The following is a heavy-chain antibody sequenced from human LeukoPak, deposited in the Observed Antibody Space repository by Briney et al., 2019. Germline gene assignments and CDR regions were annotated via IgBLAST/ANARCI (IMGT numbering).Heavy chain of an antibody. Sequence: EASVKVSCKASGGTFSSYAISWVRQAPGQGLEWMGGIIPIFGTANYAQKFQGRVTITADESTSTAYMELSSLRSEDTAVYYCAREEEKAVAGNYGIWGQGTMVTVSS. CDR2: IIPIFGTA. CDR3: AREEEKAVAGNYGI. J-gene: IGHJ3*02. CDR1: GGTFSSYA. V-gene: IGHV1-69*13. D-gene: IGHD6-19*01.